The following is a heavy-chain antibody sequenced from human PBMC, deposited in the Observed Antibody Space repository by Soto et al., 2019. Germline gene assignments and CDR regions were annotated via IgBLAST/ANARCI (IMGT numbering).Heavy chain of an antibody. J-gene: IGHJ6*02. CDR1: GFTFSSYA. CDR2: ISGSGVST. V-gene: IGHV3-23*01. Sequence: LRLSCAASGFTFSSYAMSWVRQAPGKGLEWVSAISGSGVSTYYADSVKGRFTISRDNSKNTLYLQMNSLRAEDTAVYYCARDYDFWSGYSRRGMDVWGQGTTVTVS. CDR3: ARDYDFWSGYSRRGMDV. D-gene: IGHD3-3*01.